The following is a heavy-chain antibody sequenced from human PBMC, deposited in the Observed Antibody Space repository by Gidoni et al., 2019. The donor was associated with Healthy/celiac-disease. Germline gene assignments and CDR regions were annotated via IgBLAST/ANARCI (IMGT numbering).Heavy chain of an antibody. Sequence: EVQLVEYGGGLVQPGGSLRLSCAAYGFTFSSYDMHWVRQAKGKGMEWVSAIGTAGDTYYPGSVKGRFTISRENAKNSLYLQMNSLRAGDTAVYYCAREGWGSGAFDIWGQGTMVTVSS. CDR3: AREGWGSGAFDI. D-gene: IGHD3-16*01. V-gene: IGHV3-13*04. J-gene: IGHJ3*02. CDR2: IGTAGDT. CDR1: GFTFSSYD.